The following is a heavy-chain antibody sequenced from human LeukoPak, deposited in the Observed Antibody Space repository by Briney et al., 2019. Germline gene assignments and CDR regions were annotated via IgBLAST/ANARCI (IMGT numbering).Heavy chain of an antibody. CDR2: INHSGST. CDR1: GGSFSGYY. D-gene: IGHD3-3*01. J-gene: IGHJ4*02. Sequence: SETLSLTCAVYGGSFSGYYWSWIRQPPGKGLGWIGEINHSGSTNYNPSLKSRVTISVDTSKNQFSLKLSSVTAADTAVYYCARVGNALWSGYDYWGQGTLVTVSS. V-gene: IGHV4-34*01. CDR3: ARVGNALWSGYDY.